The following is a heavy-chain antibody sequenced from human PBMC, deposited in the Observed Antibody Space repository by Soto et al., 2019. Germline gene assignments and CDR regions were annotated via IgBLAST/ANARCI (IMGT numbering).Heavy chain of an antibody. CDR2: INNNGTNT. V-gene: IGHV3-64D*06. CDR1: GFSFSIYT. CDR3: VKEKGPCCDWSYYFDC. Sequence: PGGSLRLSCSASGFSFSIYTIHWVRQAPGKGLEFVAAINNNGTNTYYGDSVKDRFTISRDNSKNAVYLQMYGLRAEDTALYYCVKEKGPCCDWSYYFDCWGQGTQVTVSS. J-gene: IGHJ4*02. D-gene: IGHD3-9*01.